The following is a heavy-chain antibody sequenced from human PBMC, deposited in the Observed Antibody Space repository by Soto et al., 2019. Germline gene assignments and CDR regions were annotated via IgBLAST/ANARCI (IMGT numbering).Heavy chain of an antibody. V-gene: IGHV4-39*01. J-gene: IGHJ4*02. CDR3: ATTAADCTSSSCYDFDY. CDR2: IYHSGNI. D-gene: IGHD2-2*01. CDR1: GGFISSSSTYY. Sequence: QLQLQESGPGLVKPSETLSLTCTVSGGFISSSSTYYWGWIRQPPGKGLEWIGSIYHSGNIYYSPSLNSRVMVSVDTFKNQFSLRLSSVTAADTAVYYCATTAADCTSSSCYDFDYWGQGTLVTVSP.